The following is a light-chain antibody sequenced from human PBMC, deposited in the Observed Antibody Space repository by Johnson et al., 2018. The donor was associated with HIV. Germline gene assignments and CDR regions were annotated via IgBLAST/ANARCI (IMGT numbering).Light chain of an antibody. CDR2: DNH. V-gene: IGLV1-51*01. CDR3: GTWDSSLSAYV. Sequence: QLVLTQPPSVSAAPGQKVTISCSGSSSNIGKNYVSWYQQLPGTAPKLLIFDNHKRPSGIPDRFSGSKSGTSATLGITGLQTGDEADYYCGTWDSSLSAYVFGTWTKVTVL. J-gene: IGLJ1*01. CDR1: SSNIGKNY.